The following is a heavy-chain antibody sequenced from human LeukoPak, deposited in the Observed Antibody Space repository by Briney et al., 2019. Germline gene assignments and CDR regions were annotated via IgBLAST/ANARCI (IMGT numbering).Heavy chain of an antibody. CDR2: ISSGGST. V-gene: IGHV3-53*01. CDR1: GFTVSSYY. D-gene: IGHD2-2*01. CDR3: ARELGYCTSTTCLLPFDY. Sequence: GGSLRLSCAASGFTVSSYYMPWVRQAPGKGLECVSVISSGGSTYYADSVKGRFTVSRDNSKNTLCLQMNSLRAKDTAMYDCARELGYCTSTTCLLPFDYWGQGTLVTVSS. J-gene: IGHJ4*02.